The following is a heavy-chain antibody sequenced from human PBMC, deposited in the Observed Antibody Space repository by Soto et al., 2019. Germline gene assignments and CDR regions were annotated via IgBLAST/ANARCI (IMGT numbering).Heavy chain of an antibody. CDR2: ISYDGSNK. CDR3: ARSEKTYYDFWSGYQYYYYGMDV. Sequence: LRLSCAASGFTFSSYAMHWVRQAPGKGLEWVAVISYDGSNKYYADSVKGRFTISRDNSKNTLYLQMNSLRAEDTAVYYCARSEKTYYDFWSGYQYYYYGMDVWGQGTTVTVSS. J-gene: IGHJ6*02. V-gene: IGHV3-30-3*01. CDR1: GFTFSSYA. D-gene: IGHD3-3*01.